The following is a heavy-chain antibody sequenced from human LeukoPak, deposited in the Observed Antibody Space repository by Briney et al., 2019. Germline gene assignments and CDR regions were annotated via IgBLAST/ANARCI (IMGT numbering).Heavy chain of an antibody. CDR2: IYPGDSDI. J-gene: IGHJ4*02. D-gene: IGHD3-16*01. Sequence: GEPLKISCQGSGYTFTNYWIGWVRQMPGKGLEWMAIIYPGDSDIRYNPSFQGQVTISADKSISTAHLQWNSLKASDTAMYYCARGGLNYFDYWGQGTLVTVSS. CDR3: ARGGLNYFDY. CDR1: GYTFTNYW. V-gene: IGHV5-51*01.